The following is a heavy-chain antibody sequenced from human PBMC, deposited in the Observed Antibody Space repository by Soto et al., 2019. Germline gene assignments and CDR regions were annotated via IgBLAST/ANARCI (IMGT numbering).Heavy chain of an antibody. Sequence: GGSLRLSCAASGFTFSSYGMHWVRQAPGKGLEWVAVISYDGSNKYYADSVKGRFTISRDNSKNTLYLQMNSLRAEDTAVYYCAKSGAMGSGWAYFDYWGQGTLVTVSS. D-gene: IGHD6-19*01. V-gene: IGHV3-30*18. CDR2: ISYDGSNK. CDR3: AKSGAMGSGWAYFDY. CDR1: GFTFSSYG. J-gene: IGHJ4*02.